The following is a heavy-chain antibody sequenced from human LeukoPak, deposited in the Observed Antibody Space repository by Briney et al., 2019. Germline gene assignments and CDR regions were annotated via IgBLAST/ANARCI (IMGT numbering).Heavy chain of an antibody. V-gene: IGHV4-59*12. D-gene: IGHD2-15*01. CDR2: IYYSGST. J-gene: IGHJ4*02. CDR1: GGSISSYY. CDR3: ARCSAPTGDFDY. Sequence: PSETLSLTCTVSGGSISSYYWSWIRQPPGKGLEWIGYIYYSGSTYYNPSLKSRVTISVDTSKNQFSLKLSSVTAADTAVYYCARCSAPTGDFDYWGQGTLVTVSS.